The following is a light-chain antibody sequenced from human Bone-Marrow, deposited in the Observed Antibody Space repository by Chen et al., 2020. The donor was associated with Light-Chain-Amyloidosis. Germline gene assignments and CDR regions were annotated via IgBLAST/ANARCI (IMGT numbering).Light chain of an antibody. J-gene: IGLJ3*02. CDR1: NIGSTS. CDR2: DDS. V-gene: IGLV3-21*02. Sequence: SYVLTQPSSVSVAPGQTATIACGGNNIGSTSVHWYQQTPGQAPLLVVYDDSDRPSGIPERLSGYNSGNTATLTISRVEAGDEADYYCQVWDRSSDRAVFGGGTKLTVL. CDR3: QVWDRSSDRAV.